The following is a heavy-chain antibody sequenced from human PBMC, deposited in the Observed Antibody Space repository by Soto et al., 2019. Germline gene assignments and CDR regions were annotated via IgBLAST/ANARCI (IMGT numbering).Heavy chain of an antibody. CDR1: EFTFTTYW. Sequence: EVQLVESGGGLVQPGGSLRLSCAVSEFTFTTYWMTWVRQAPGKGLEWVANIKEDGGQKNYLESVRGRFTISRDNAKKSLFLEMSSLSVEDTAVYFCAGGSGWESESWGQGTLVTVSS. J-gene: IGHJ4*02. V-gene: IGHV3-7*05. D-gene: IGHD6-19*01. CDR3: AGGSGWESES. CDR2: IKEDGGQK.